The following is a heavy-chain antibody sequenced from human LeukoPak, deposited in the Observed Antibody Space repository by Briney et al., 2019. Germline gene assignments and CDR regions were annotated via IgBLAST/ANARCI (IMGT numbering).Heavy chain of an antibody. CDR1: GLMFSNYD. Sequence: SGGSLRLSCVVSGLMFSNYDMSWVRQAPGKGLEWVSTISISGEYTYYPDSVKGRFTISRDNSKNTLYLQMNTLRAEDTAVYYCAYRTGFDYWGQGTLVTVSS. J-gene: IGHJ4*02. CDR2: ISISGEYT. V-gene: IGHV3-23*01. CDR3: AYRTGFDY. D-gene: IGHD3-16*02.